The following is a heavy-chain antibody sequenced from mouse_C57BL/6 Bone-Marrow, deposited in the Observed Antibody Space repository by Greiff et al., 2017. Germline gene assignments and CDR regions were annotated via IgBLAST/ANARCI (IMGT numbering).Heavy chain of an antibody. CDR3: GGGYYSYFDY. CDR2: INPNNGGT. CDR1: GYTFTDYN. V-gene: IGHV1-22*01. D-gene: IGHD1-1*01. J-gene: IGHJ2*01. Sequence: EVQLQESGPELVKPGASVKMSCKASGYTFTDYNMHWVKQSHGKSLEWIGYINPNNGGTSYDQKFKGKATLTVNKSSSTAYMELRSLTSEDSAVYYCGGGYYSYFDYWGQGTTLTVSS.